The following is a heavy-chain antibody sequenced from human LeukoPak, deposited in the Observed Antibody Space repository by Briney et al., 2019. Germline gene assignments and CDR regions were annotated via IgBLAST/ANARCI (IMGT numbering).Heavy chain of an antibody. J-gene: IGHJ4*02. CDR2: IYPGDSDT. D-gene: IGHD3-16*01. Sequence: GESLQISCKGSGYSFTSYWIGWVRQMPGKGLEWMGIIYPGDSDTRYSPSFQGQVTISADKSISAAYLQWSSLKASDTAMYYCARRVDYPEYYFDYWGQGTLVTVSS. CDR3: ARRVDYPEYYFDY. V-gene: IGHV5-51*01. CDR1: GYSFTSYW.